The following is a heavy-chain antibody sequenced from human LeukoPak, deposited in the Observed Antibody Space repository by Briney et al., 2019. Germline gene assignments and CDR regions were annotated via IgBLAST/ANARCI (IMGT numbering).Heavy chain of an antibody. CDR1: GYTFTSYY. CDR2: INPSGGST. D-gene: IGHD2-15*01. CDR3: ARDPSSGARFDY. V-gene: IGHV1-46*01. Sequence: ASVKVSCKASGYTFTSYYMHWVRQAPGQGLEWMGIINPSGGSTSYAQKFQGRVTMARDTSTSTVYMELSSLRSEDTAVYYCARDPSSGARFDYWGQGTLVTVSS. J-gene: IGHJ4*02.